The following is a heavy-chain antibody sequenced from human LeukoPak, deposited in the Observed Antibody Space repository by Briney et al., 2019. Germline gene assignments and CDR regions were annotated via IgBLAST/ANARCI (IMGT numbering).Heavy chain of an antibody. Sequence: PSETLSLTCTVSGGPISSCYWSWIRQPPGKGLEWMGYIYYSGSTNYNPSLKSRFTISLDTSKKQFSLKLSFVTAADTAVYYCAREYYDSSGYSPFEYWGQGNLVTVSS. D-gene: IGHD3-22*01. CDR3: AREYYDSSGYSPFEY. J-gene: IGHJ4*02. CDR1: GGPISSCY. CDR2: IYYSGST. V-gene: IGHV4-59*01.